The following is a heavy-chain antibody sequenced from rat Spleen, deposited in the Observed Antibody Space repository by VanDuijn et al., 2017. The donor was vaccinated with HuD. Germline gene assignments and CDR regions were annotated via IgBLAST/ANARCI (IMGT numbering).Heavy chain of an antibody. V-gene: IGHV5-31*01. CDR3: ARHGDNYGWFAY. J-gene: IGHJ3*01. CDR2: ISNTGGST. CDR1: GFTFNNYW. Sequence: EVQLVESGGGLVQPGRSLKLSCAASGFTFNNYWMTWIRQAPGKGLEWVASISNTGGSTYYPDSVKGRFTISRDNAKSTLYLQMNSLRSEDTASYYCARHGDNYGWFAYWGQGTLVTVSS. D-gene: IGHD1-9*01.